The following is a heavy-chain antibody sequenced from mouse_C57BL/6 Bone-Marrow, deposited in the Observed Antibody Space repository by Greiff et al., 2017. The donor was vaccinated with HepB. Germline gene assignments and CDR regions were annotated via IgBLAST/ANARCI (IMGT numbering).Heavy chain of an antibody. J-gene: IGHJ1*03. CDR2: IDPSDSYT. CDR3: AAYYSNPHWYFDG. D-gene: IGHD2-5*01. Sequence: QVQLQQSGAELVMPGASVKLSCKASGYTFTSYWMHWVKQRPGQGLEWIGEIDPSDSYTNYNQKFKGKSTLTVDKSSFTAYMQLSSLTSEDSAVYYCAAYYSNPHWYFDGWGTGTTVTVSS. V-gene: IGHV1-69*01. CDR1: GYTFTSYW.